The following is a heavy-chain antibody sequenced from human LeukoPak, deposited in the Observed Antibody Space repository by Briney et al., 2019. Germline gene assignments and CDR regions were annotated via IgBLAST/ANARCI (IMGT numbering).Heavy chain of an antibody. V-gene: IGHV4-39*01. CDR1: GGSISSSIYY. D-gene: IGHD2-2*01. CDR2: IYYSGST. Sequence: SETLSLTCTVSGGSISSSIYYWGWIRQPPGKGLEWIGRIYYSGSTYYNPSLKSRVTISVYTSKNQFSLKLSSVTAADTAVYYCSTSCYAGDYWGQGTLVTVSS. J-gene: IGHJ4*02. CDR3: STSCYAGDY.